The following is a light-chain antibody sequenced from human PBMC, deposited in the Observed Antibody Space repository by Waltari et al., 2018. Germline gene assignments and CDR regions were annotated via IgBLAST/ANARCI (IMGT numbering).Light chain of an antibody. Sequence: EVVLTQSPGTRSLSPGEGATLSCRASQSVGNYLAWYQQRPGQAPRLLIYHASIRATGIPDRFSGSGSETDFSLTISRLEPEDFAVYYCQKYRSLPATFGQGTKVEI. CDR1: QSVGNY. V-gene: IGKV3-20*01. CDR3: QKYRSLPAT. CDR2: HAS. J-gene: IGKJ1*01.